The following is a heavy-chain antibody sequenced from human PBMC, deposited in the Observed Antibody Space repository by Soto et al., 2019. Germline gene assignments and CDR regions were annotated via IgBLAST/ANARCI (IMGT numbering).Heavy chain of an antibody. D-gene: IGHD1-7*01. CDR2: ISGSGGTT. J-gene: IGHJ6*02. Sequence: GGSLRLSCAASGFTFNFNAMSWVRQAPGKGLEWASAISGSGGTTYYADSVKGRFTISRDNSRNTLYLQMDSLRAEDTAVYYCSKYLGTTVVGYYYYGMDVWGQGTTVTVS. CDR1: GFTFNFNA. V-gene: IGHV3-23*01. CDR3: SKYLGTTVVGYYYYGMDV.